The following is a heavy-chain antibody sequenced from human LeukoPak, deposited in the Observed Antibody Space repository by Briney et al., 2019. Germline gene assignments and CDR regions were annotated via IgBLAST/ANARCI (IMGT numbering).Heavy chain of an antibody. CDR1: GFTFSGYA. D-gene: IGHD6-19*01. CDR2: ISYDGSNK. Sequence: GGSLRLSCAASGFTFSGYAMHWVRQAPGKGLEWVAVISYDGSNKYYADSVKGRFTISRDNSKNTLYLQMNSLRAEDTAVYYCARAQWLVLLDYWGQGTLVTVSS. J-gene: IGHJ4*02. V-gene: IGHV3-30-3*01. CDR3: ARAQWLVLLDY.